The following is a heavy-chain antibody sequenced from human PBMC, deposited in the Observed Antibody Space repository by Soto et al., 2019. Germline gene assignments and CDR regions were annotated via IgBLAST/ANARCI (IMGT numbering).Heavy chain of an antibody. CDR3: ARVSGYWSRSYYYYGMDV. V-gene: IGHV1-3*01. J-gene: IGHJ6*02. CDR1: GYTFTSYV. CDR2: INAGNGNT. D-gene: IGHD3-22*01. Sequence: ASVKVSCKASGYTFTSYVMHWVRQAPGQRLEWMGWINAGNGNTKYSQKFQGRVTITRDESASTAYMELSSLRSEDTAVYYCARVSGYWSRSYYYYGMDVWGQGTTVTVSS.